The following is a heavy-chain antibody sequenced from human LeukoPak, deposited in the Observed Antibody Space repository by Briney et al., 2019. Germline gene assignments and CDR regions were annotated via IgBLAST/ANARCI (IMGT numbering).Heavy chain of an antibody. Sequence: SETLSLTCTVSGGSISSYYWSWIRQPPGKGLERIGYIYYSGSTNYNPSLKSRVTISVDTSKNQFSLKLSSVTAADTAVYYCARHRGGGLFDYWGQGTLVTVSS. CDR3: ARHRGGGLFDY. V-gene: IGHV4-59*01. CDR1: GGSISSYY. J-gene: IGHJ4*02. D-gene: IGHD2-15*01. CDR2: IYYSGST.